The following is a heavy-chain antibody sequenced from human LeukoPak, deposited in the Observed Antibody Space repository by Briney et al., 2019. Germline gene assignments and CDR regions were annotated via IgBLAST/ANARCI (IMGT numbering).Heavy chain of an antibody. CDR1: GGSISSSSYY. Sequence: SETLSLTCTVSGGSISSSSYYWGWIRQPPGKGLGWIGSIYYSGSTYYNPSLKSRVTISVDTSKDQFSLKLSSVTAADTAVYYCARHAIVVVIAISPDAFDIWGQGTMVTVSS. CDR2: IYYSGST. CDR3: ARHAIVVVIAISPDAFDI. J-gene: IGHJ3*02. D-gene: IGHD2-21*01. V-gene: IGHV4-39*01.